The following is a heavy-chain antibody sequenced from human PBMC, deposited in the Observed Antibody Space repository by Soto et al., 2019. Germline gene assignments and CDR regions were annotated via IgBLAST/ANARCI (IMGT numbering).Heavy chain of an antibody. V-gene: IGHV3-33*01. D-gene: IGHD6-13*01. CDR1: GFTFSSYG. Sequence: QVQLVESGGGVVQPGRSLGLSCAASGFTFSSYGMHWVHQAPGKGLEWVAVIYYDGSNKYYADSVKGRFTISRDNSKNTLYLQMNSLRAEDTAVYYCARSQYSSSWYPFDYWGQGTLVTVSS. CDR2: IYYDGSNK. J-gene: IGHJ4*02. CDR3: ARSQYSSSWYPFDY.